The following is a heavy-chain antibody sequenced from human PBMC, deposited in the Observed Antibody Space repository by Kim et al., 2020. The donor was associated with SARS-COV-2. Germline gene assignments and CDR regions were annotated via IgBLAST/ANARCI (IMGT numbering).Heavy chain of an antibody. J-gene: IGHJ6*02. CDR1: GFTFSSYA. Sequence: GGSLRLSCAASGFTFSSYAMHWVRQAPGKGLEWVAVISYDGSNKYYADSVKGRFTISRDNSKNTLYLQMNSLRAEDTAVYYCASLFYYGSGNYYYYGMDVWGQGTTVTVSS. V-gene: IGHV3-30-3*01. CDR2: ISYDGSNK. D-gene: IGHD3-10*01. CDR3: ASLFYYGSGNYYYYGMDV.